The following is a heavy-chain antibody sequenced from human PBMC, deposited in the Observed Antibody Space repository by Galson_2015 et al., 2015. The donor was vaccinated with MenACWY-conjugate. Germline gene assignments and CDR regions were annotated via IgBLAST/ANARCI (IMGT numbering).Heavy chain of an antibody. CDR2: IRGDGSET. J-gene: IGHJ4*02. CDR1: GFTLSHYY. D-gene: IGHD2-21*01. V-gene: IGHV3-7*03. CDR3: ARPVRNRLTIAVPYYFDH. Sequence: LRLSCAASGFTLSHYYLSWVRQAPGKGLEWVATIRGDGSETFHVDSVKDRFTISRDNAQNSLFLQMNSLRAEDTAVYYCARPVRNRLTIAVPYYFDHWGQGTPVAVSS.